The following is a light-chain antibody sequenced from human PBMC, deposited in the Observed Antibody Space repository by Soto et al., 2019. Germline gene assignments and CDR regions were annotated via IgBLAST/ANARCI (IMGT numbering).Light chain of an antibody. J-gene: IGLJ1*01. V-gene: IGLV2-14*03. CDR1: RGDIGGYNY. Sequence: QSVLTQPASVSASPGQSITISCTGTRGDIGGYNYVSWYQQHPGKAPKLMIYDVYHRPSGVSNRFSASKSGNTASLTIPGLQAEDEADYYCSSYTSSTTLVFGTGTKVTVL. CDR3: SSYTSSTTLV. CDR2: DVY.